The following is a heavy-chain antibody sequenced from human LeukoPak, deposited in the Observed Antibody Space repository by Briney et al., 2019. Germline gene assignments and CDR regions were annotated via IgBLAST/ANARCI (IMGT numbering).Heavy chain of an antibody. D-gene: IGHD6-13*01. CDR2: IYYSGST. J-gene: IGHJ4*02. V-gene: IGHV4-39*01. CDR1: GGPISDSNFY. Sequence: PSDTLSLTCTVSGGPISDSNFYWGWIRQPPGKGLEWIGSIYYSGSTYYDPSLKSRVTISVDTSKNQFSLKLSSVTAADTAVYYCMRLHQQLVPYWGQGTLVTVSP. CDR3: MRLHQQLVPY.